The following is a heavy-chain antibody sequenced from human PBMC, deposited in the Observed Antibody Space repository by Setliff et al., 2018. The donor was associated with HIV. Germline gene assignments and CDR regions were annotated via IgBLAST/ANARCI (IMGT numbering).Heavy chain of an antibody. CDR3: ARAAYSGTYLWEPATDL. CDR2: IYESGST. V-gene: IGHV4-39*07. CDR1: GGSISTSSYY. Sequence: PSETLSLTCTVSGGSISTSSYYWGWIRQPPGKGLEWIGSIYESGSTYYSPSLKSRITISADTSKNQLSLNLSSVTAADTAVYYCARAAYSGTYLWEPATDLWGRGTLVTVSS. J-gene: IGHJ2*01. D-gene: IGHD1-26*01.